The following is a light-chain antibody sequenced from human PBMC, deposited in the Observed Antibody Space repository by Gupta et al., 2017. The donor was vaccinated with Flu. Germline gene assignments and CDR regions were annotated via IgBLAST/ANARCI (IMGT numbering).Light chain of an antibody. CDR2: DVS. Sequence: ISCTGSSSDVGRSDSVSWYQQHPGTAPKLLIFDVSRRPSGVPGRFSGSKSGNTASLTIPGLQADDETDYYCSAYTGISTFYVFGTGTRVTVL. CDR1: SSDVGRSDS. V-gene: IGLV2-14*03. CDR3: SAYTGISTFYV. J-gene: IGLJ1*01.